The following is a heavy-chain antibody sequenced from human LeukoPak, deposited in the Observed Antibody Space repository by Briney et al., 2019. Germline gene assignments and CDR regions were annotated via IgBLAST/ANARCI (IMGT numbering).Heavy chain of an antibody. V-gene: IGHV4-39*07. CDR2: IDYSAST. J-gene: IGHJ4*02. CDR3: ARDLSDGYYLFDY. CDR1: GGSISSSSYY. D-gene: IGHD2-21*01. Sequence: PSETLSLTCTVPGGSISSSSYYWGWIRQPPGKGLEWIGSIDYSASTYYNPSFKSRVTIPVATSRNQFSLKRSAVTAADTPVFYCARDLSDGYYLFDYWGQGTLVTVSS.